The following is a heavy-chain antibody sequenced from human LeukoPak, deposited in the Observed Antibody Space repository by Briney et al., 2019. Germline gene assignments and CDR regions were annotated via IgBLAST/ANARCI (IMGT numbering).Heavy chain of an antibody. V-gene: IGHV1-2*02. J-gene: IGHJ4*02. Sequence: ASVKVSCKASGYTFTGYNMHWVRQAPGQGLEWMGWINPNSGGTNYAQKFQGRVTMTRDTSISTAYMELSRLRSDDTAVYYCAREAPYYYDSSGYFLDYWGQGTLVTVSS. CDR2: INPNSGGT. D-gene: IGHD3-22*01. CDR1: GYTFTGYN. CDR3: AREAPYYYDSSGYFLDY.